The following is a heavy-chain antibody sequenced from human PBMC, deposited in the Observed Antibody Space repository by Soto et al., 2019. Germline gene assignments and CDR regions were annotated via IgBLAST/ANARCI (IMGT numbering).Heavy chain of an antibody. CDR2: IYYSGST. CDR1: GGSISSSSYY. D-gene: IGHD3-22*01. J-gene: IGHJ4*02. CDR3: ARQPHTMIVVPHFDY. V-gene: IGHV4-39*01. Sequence: PSETLSLTCTVSGGSISSSSYYWGWIRQPPGKGLEWIGSIYYSGSTYYNPSLKSRVTISVDTSKNQFSLKLSSVTAADTAVYYCARQPHTMIVVPHFDYWGQGTLLTVS.